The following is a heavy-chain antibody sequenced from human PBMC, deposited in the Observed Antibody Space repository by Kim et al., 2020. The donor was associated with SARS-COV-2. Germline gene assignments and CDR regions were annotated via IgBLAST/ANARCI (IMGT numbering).Heavy chain of an antibody. Sequence: GGSLRLSCAASGFTFSSYWMSWVRQAPGKGLEWVANIKQDGSEKYYVDSVKGRFTISRDNAKNSLYLQMNSLRAEDTAVYYCARLIQDYDILTGYYGYFDYWGQGTLVTVSS. CDR3: ARLIQDYDILTGYYGYFDY. J-gene: IGHJ4*02. V-gene: IGHV3-7*03. CDR1: GFTFSSYW. CDR2: IKQDGSEK. D-gene: IGHD3-9*01.